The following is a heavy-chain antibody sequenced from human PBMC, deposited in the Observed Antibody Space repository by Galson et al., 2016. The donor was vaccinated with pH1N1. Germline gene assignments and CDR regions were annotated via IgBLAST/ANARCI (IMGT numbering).Heavy chain of an antibody. J-gene: IGHJ5*01. D-gene: IGHD3-22*01. CDR1: ASVRSGGQY. V-gene: IGHV4-31*02. CDR3: ARNAWDGSGLNYFDS. CDR2: IYYIGST. Sequence: ASVRSGGQYWTWIRQVPGKGLEWIGFIYYIGSTGYNPSLKSRVSMSLDMSKKQFSLNLRSVTAADTAVYYCARNAWDGSGLNYFDSWGQGILVSVSS.